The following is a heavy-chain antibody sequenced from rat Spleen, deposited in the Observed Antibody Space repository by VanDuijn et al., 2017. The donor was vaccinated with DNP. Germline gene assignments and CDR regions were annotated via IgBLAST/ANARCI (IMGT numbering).Heavy chain of an antibody. CDR3: ARHVLPLRVWDY. Sequence: EVQLVESGGGLVQPGRSLRLSCTTSGFTFINYGMAWVRQAPTKGLEWVAYISYDGGSTYHGDSVKGRFTISRDLANSTLYLQMNSLRSEDMATYYCARHVLPLRVWDYWGQGVMVTVSS. CDR2: ISYDGGST. D-gene: IGHD1-4*01. V-gene: IGHV5-22*01. CDR1: GFTFINYG. J-gene: IGHJ2*01.